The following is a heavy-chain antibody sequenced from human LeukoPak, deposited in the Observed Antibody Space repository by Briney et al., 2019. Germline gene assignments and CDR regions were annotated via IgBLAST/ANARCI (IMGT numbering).Heavy chain of an antibody. CDR1: GYTFTSYD. CDR2: MNPTSGHT. D-gene: IGHD3-3*01. J-gene: IGHJ1*01. Sequence: GASVKVRGKASGYTFTSYDINWVRQAPGQGLEWMGWMNPTSGHTGYVQKFQGRITMTRDTSVSTAYMELNSLTSEDTAVYYCARSPVGVPKKHALWGQRCLAIVSS. CDR3: ARSPVGVPKKHAL. V-gene: IGHV1-8*01.